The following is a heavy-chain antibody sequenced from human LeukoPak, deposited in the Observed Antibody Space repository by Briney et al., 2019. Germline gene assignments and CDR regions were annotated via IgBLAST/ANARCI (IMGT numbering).Heavy chain of an antibody. V-gene: IGHV4-31*03. D-gene: IGHD2-2*01. CDR3: ARDEGSSYPFDY. J-gene: IGHJ4*02. Sequence: SQTLSLTCTVSGGSINNGGYYWSWIRQHPGKGLEWIGYIYYSGSSYYNPSLKSRVTISVDTSKNQFSLNLSSVTAADTAVYFCARDEGSSYPFDYWGQGTLVTVSS. CDR2: IYYSGSS. CDR1: GGSINNGGYY.